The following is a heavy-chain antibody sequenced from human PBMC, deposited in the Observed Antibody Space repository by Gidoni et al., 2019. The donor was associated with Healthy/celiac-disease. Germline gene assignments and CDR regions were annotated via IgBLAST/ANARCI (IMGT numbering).Heavy chain of an antibody. CDR1: GFTFSSYA. J-gene: IGHJ4*02. D-gene: IGHD6-6*01. CDR2: ISYDGSNK. Sequence: QVQLVESGGGVVQPGRSLRLSCAASGFTFSSYAMHWVRQAPGKGLEWVSGISYDGSNKYYADSVKGRFTISRDNSKNTLYLQMNSLRAEDTAVYYCARDLKGIAARWYFDYWGQGTLVTVSS. CDR3: ARDLKGIAARWYFDY. V-gene: IGHV3-30*01.